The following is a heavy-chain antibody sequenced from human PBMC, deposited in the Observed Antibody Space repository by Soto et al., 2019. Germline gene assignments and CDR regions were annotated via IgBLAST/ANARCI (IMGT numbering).Heavy chain of an antibody. D-gene: IGHD4-4*01. CDR1: GGTFSSYA. CDR3: ARDLSSGYSNYYYYYGMDV. CDR2: IIPIFGTA. Sequence: GASVKVSCKASGGTFSSYAISWVRQAPGQGLEWMGGIIPIFGTANYAQKFQGRVTITADKSTSTAYMELSSLRSEDTAVYYCARDLSSGYSNYYYYYGMDVWGQGTTVTVS. V-gene: IGHV1-69*06. J-gene: IGHJ6*02.